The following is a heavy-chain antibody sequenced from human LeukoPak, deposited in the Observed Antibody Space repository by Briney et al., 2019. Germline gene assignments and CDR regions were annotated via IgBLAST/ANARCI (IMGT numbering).Heavy chain of an antibody. V-gene: IGHV3-21*01. CDR3: ARLRRNSDSSGYYYYYDY. D-gene: IGHD3-22*01. CDR1: GYTFSSFS. Sequence: GGSLRLSCVASGYTFSSFSINWVRQAPGKGLEWVSSISVRSNYIYYADSVRGRFSISRDDARSSLYLQMDSLRGDDTAVYYCARLRRNSDSSGYYYYYDYWGQGTLVTVSS. J-gene: IGHJ4*02. CDR2: ISVRSNYI.